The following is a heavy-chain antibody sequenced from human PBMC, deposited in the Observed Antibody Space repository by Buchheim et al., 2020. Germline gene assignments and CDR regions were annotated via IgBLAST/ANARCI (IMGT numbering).Heavy chain of an antibody. CDR1: GFTFSTYA. CDR2: ISGSGGTT. V-gene: IGHV3-23*01. CDR3: AKGSAGSSSPLDS. J-gene: IGHJ4*02. D-gene: IGHD6-6*01. Sequence: EVQLLESGGGLVQPGGSLRLSCAASGFTFSTYAMNWVRQAPGKGLEWGSAISGSGGTTSYADYVKGRCNISRDNSKNTLCLQMNSLRDEDTAVYYCAKGSAGSSSPLDSWGQGT.